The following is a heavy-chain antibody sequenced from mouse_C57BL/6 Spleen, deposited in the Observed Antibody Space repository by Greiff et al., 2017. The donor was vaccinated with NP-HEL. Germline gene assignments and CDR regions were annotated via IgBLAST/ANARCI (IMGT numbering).Heavy chain of an antibody. CDR3: ARGYRGAMDY. Sequence: QVQLQQSGPELVKPGASVKISCKASGYAFSSSWMNWVKQRPGKGLEWIGRIYPGDGDTNYNGKFKGKATLTADKSSSTAYMQISSLTSEDSAVYFCARGYRGAMDYWGQGTSVTVSS. V-gene: IGHV1-82*01. J-gene: IGHJ4*01. CDR2: IYPGDGDT. D-gene: IGHD2-14*01. CDR1: GYAFSSSW.